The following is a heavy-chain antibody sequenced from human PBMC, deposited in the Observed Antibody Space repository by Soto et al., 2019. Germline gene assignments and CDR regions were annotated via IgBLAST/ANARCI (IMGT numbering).Heavy chain of an antibody. D-gene: IGHD3-10*01. CDR1: GYTFTSYT. CDR3: ARDRYYGSGSYNYFDY. V-gene: IGHV1-3*01. Sequence: QVPLVPSGAEVKKPGASVKVSCKASGYTFTSYTIHWVRQAPGQRLEWMGWINAGNGNTIYSQKFQGRVTITTDTSASTAYMELSSLRSEDTAVYYCARDRYYGSGSYNYFDYWGQGTLVTVSS. CDR2: INAGNGNT. J-gene: IGHJ4*02.